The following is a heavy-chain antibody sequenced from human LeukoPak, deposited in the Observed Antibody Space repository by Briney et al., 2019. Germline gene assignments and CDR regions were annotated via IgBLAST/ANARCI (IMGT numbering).Heavy chain of an antibody. Sequence: SETLSLTCAVSGYSISSGYYWGWIRQPPGKELEWIGSIYHSGSTYYNPSLKSRVTISVDTSKNQFSLKLSSVTAADTAVYYCARHRSGVVVPAADDAFDIWGQGTMVTVSS. J-gene: IGHJ3*02. CDR1: GYSISSGYY. CDR2: IYHSGST. CDR3: ARHRSGVVVPAADDAFDI. V-gene: IGHV4-38-2*01. D-gene: IGHD2-2*01.